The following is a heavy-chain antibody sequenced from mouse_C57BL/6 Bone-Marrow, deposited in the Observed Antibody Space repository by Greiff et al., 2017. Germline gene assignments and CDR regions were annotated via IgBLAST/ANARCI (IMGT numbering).Heavy chain of an antibody. CDR2: IDPEGGGT. V-gene: IGHV14-2*01. Sequence: EVQLQQSGAELVKPGASVKLSCTASGFNITDYYMHWVKQRTEQGLEWIGRIDPEGGGTKYAPKFQGKATITADTSSNTAYLQLSSLTSEDTAVYYCASAFAYWGQGTLVTVSA. J-gene: IGHJ3*01. CDR1: GFNITDYY. CDR3: ASAFAY.